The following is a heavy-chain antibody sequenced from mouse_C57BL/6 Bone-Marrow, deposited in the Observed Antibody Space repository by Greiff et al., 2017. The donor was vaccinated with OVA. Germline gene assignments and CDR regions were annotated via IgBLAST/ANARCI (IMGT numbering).Heavy chain of an antibody. V-gene: IGHV14-2*01. D-gene: IGHD2-1*01. CDR3: ASSYYRTWFAY. CDR2: IDPEDGET. CDR1: GFTFTDYY. Sequence: VQLQQSGAELVKPGASVKLSCTASGFTFTDYYMHWVKQRTEQGLEWIGRIDPEDGETNYAPKFQGKATITADTSSNTAYLQLSSLTSEDTAVYYCASSYYRTWFAYWGQGTLVTVSA. J-gene: IGHJ3*01.